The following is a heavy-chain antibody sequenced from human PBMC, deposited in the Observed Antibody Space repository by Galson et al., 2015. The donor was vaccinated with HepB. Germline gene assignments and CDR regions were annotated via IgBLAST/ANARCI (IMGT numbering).Heavy chain of an antibody. Sequence: SLRLSCAASGFTFSSYSMNWVRQAPGKGLEWVSYISSSSSTIYYADSVKGRFTISRDNAKNSLYLQMNSLRDEDTAVYYCARSGLLWFGEHYYYYGMDVWGQGTTVTVSS. CDR3: ARSGLLWFGEHYYYYGMDV. CDR1: GFTFSSYS. J-gene: IGHJ6*02. D-gene: IGHD3-10*01. CDR2: ISSSSSTI. V-gene: IGHV3-48*02.